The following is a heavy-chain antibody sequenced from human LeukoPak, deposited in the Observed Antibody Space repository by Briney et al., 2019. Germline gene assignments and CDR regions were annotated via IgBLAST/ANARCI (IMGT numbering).Heavy chain of an antibody. J-gene: IGHJ4*02. CDR2: INTDGSST. CDR1: GFTISSYW. CDR3: ASLTLVERCSSTSLYTAFDY. Sequence: GGSLRLSCAASGFTISSYWMPWVRQAPGKGLVWVSRINTDGSSTSYADSVKGRFTISRDNAQNTLYLQMNSLRAEDTAVYYCASLTLVERCSSTSLYTAFDYWGPGTLVTVPA. V-gene: IGHV3-74*01. D-gene: IGHD2-2*02.